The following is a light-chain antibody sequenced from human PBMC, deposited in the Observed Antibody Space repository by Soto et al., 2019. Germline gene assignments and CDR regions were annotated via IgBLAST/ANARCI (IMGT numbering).Light chain of an antibody. V-gene: IGKV3D-20*01. CDR1: HSVSSSY. CDR2: DAS. Sequence: ETELTQSPATLSLSPGERATLSCGASHSVSSSYLAWYQHTPGLAPMLLIYDASSMASGIPDRFSGSGSGTDFTLTISRLEPEDFAVYYCQQYGSSPYTFGQGTKLEIK. J-gene: IGKJ2*01. CDR3: QQYGSSPYT.